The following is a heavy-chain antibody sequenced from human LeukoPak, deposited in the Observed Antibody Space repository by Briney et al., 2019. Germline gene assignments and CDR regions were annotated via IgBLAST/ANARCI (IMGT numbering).Heavy chain of an antibody. CDR3: APSTYSDGNWFDP. CDR2: IYWDADK. J-gene: IGHJ5*02. CDR1: GFSLSTSGVG. Sequence: SGPTLVKPTQTLTLTCTFSGFSLSTSGVGVGWIRQPPGKALEWLALIYWDADKRYSPSLRNRLTITKATSKNQVILTMTNTDPVDTATYYCAPSTYSDGNWFDPWGQGILVTVSS. D-gene: IGHD4-17*01. V-gene: IGHV2-5*02.